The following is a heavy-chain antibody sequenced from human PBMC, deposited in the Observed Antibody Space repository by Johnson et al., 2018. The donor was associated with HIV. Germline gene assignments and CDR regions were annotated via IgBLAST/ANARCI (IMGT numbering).Heavy chain of an antibody. D-gene: IGHD3-16*02. V-gene: IGHV3-53*01. CDR1: GFTVSSNY. CDR2: IYSGGST. J-gene: IGHJ3*01. CDR3: ARVITFGGVIDSDNAFDV. Sequence: VQLVESGGGLIQPGGSLRLSCAASGFTVSSNYMSWVRQAPGKGLEWVSVIYSGGSTYYADSVKGRFTISRDNAKNSLYLQMNSLRAEDTALYYCARVITFGGVIDSDNAFDVWGHGPMVTVSA.